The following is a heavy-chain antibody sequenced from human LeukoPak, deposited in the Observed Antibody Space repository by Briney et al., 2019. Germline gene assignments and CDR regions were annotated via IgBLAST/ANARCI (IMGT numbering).Heavy chain of an antibody. CDR1: GFTFSSYS. Sequence: EGSLRLSCAASGFTFSSYSMNWVRQAPEKGLEWVSSISSSSSYIYYADSVKGRFTISRDNAKNSLYLQMNSLRAEDTAVYYCARGYDFWSGYYTNNWFDPWGQGTLVTVSS. J-gene: IGHJ5*02. CDR2: ISSSSSYI. CDR3: ARGYDFWSGYYTNNWFDP. V-gene: IGHV3-21*01. D-gene: IGHD3-3*01.